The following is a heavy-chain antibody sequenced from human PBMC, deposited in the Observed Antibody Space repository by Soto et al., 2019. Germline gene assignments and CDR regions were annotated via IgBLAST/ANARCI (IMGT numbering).Heavy chain of an antibody. CDR1: GYTFTSYG. Sequence: ASVKVSCKASGYTFTSYGISWVRQAPGQGLEWMGWISAYNGNTNYAQKLQGRVTMTTDTSTSTAYMELRSLRSDDTAVYYCARGFSPSGYSSRYYYYGMDVWGQGTTVTVSS. D-gene: IGHD3-22*01. V-gene: IGHV1-18*01. CDR2: ISAYNGNT. CDR3: ARGFSPSGYSSRYYYYGMDV. J-gene: IGHJ6*02.